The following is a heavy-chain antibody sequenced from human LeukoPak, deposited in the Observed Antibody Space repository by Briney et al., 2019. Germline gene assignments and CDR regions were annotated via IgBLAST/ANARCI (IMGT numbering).Heavy chain of an antibody. J-gene: IGHJ4*02. CDR3: AKERLWGIVVVLLDY. Sequence: PGGSLRLSCAASGFTVSSYWMSWVRQVPGKGLEWVANIKQDGSEKYYVDAGKGRFTISRDNAKNSLYLQMNSLRAEDTAVYDCAKERLWGIVVVLLDYWGQGTLVTVSP. D-gene: IGHD3-22*01. CDR1: GFTVSSYW. V-gene: IGHV3-7*03. CDR2: IKQDGSEK.